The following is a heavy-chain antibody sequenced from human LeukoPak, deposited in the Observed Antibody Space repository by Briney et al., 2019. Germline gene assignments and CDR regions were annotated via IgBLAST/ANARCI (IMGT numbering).Heavy chain of an antibody. V-gene: IGHV4-39*07. CDR3: ASTHCSSTSCYAGEYYFDY. D-gene: IGHD2-2*01. CDR1: GGSISSSSYY. Sequence: SETLSLTCTVSGGSISSSSYYWGWIRQPPGKGLEWIGSIYYSGSTYYNPSLKSRVTMSVDTSKNQFSLKLSSVTAADTAVYYCASTHCSSTSCYAGEYYFDYWGQGTLVTVSS. J-gene: IGHJ4*02. CDR2: IYYSGST.